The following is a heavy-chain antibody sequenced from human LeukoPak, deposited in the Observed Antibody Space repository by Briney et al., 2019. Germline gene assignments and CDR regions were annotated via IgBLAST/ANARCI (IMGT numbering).Heavy chain of an antibody. CDR1: GFTFSSYA. J-gene: IGHJ4*02. D-gene: IGHD1-26*01. Sequence: GGSLRLSCAASGFTFSSYAMSWVRQAPGKGLEWVSAISGSGGSTYYADSVKGRFTISRDNSKNTLCLQMNSLRAEDTAVYYCARAGSEWELPKAIFDYWGQGTLVTVSS. CDR3: ARAGSEWELPKAIFDY. V-gene: IGHV3-23*01. CDR2: ISGSGGST.